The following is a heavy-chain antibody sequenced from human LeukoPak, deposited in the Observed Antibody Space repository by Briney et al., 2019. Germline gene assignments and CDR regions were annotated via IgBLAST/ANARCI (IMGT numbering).Heavy chain of an antibody. D-gene: IGHD3-22*01. CDR1: GFTFSSYG. J-gene: IGHJ4*02. CDR3: AKDPSSAYYYDSSGYYYDY. V-gene: IGHV3-30*18. CDR2: ISFDGSSK. Sequence: GGSLRLSCAASGFTFSSYGIDWVRQAPGKGLEWVAIISFDGSSKYYADSVKGRFTISRDNSKNTLYLQMNSLRAEDTAVYYCAKDPSSAYYYDSSGYYYDYWGQGTLVTVSS.